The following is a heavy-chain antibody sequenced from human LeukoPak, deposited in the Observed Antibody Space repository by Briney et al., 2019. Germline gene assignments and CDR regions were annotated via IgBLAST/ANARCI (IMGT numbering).Heavy chain of an antibody. V-gene: IGHV1-58*01. D-gene: IGHD3-10*01. CDR2: IIVGSGTT. CDR1: GFSFSNSA. J-gene: IGHJ5*02. Sequence: SVKVSCKSSGFSFSNSAVQWVRQARGQRLEWIGWIIVGSGTTNYAQNLQGRLTITRDMSTNTAYMELSSLRSEDTAVYYCARDYYGSGSYYFHWFDPWGQGSLVTVSS. CDR3: ARDYYGSGSYYFHWFDP.